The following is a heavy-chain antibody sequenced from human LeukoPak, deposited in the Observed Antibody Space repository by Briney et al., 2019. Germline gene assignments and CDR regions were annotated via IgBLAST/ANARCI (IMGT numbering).Heavy chain of an antibody. V-gene: IGHV3-30*02. Sequence: GGSLRLSCAVSGFTFSGYGMHWVRQAPGKGLEWVAFIRHDGSDKYHADSVKGRFTISRDDSKNTLYLQMNSLRAEDTAVYYCARDSAGDLGYWGQGTLVTVSS. CDR2: IRHDGSDK. CDR1: GFTFSGYG. J-gene: IGHJ4*02. CDR3: ARDSAGDLGY. D-gene: IGHD7-27*01.